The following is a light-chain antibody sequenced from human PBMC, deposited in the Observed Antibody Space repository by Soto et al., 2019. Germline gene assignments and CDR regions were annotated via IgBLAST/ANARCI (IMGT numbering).Light chain of an antibody. CDR3: SSYSSSTVRYV. CDR2: EVS. Sequence: QSALTQPASVSGSPGQSITMSCTGTSSDVGSYEFVSWYQRHPGKAPKLLIYEVSNRPSGVSARFSGSKSDNTASLTISGLQAADEADYFCSSYSSSTVRYVFGSGTKVIVL. J-gene: IGLJ1*01. CDR1: SSDVGSYEF. V-gene: IGLV2-14*01.